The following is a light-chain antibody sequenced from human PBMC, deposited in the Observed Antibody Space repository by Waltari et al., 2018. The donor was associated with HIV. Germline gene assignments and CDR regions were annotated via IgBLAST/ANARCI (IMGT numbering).Light chain of an antibody. Sequence: QSALTQPRSVSGSPGQSVTISCTGTSSDVGGYDSVSWYLQHPGKVPKLIIYEVIKRPSGVPVSFSGSKSGNPACRTISGRQTEDEAECFCCSYAGTYTYVLFGGGTKLTVL. CDR2: EVI. CDR3: CSYAGTYTYVL. J-gene: IGLJ3*02. CDR1: SSDVGGYDS. V-gene: IGLV2-11*01.